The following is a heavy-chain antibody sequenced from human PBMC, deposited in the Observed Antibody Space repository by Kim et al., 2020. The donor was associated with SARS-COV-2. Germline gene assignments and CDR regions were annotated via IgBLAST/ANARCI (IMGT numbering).Heavy chain of an antibody. CDR1: GGSISSSSYY. V-gene: IGHV4-39*01. D-gene: IGHD6-19*01. CDR3: ARHYAQAVAGAVDY. Sequence: SETLSLTCTVSGGSISSSSYYWGWIRQPPGTGLEWIGSIYYSGSTYYNPSLKSRVTISVDTSKNQFSLKLSSVTAADTAVYYCARHYAQAVAGAVDYWGQGTLVAVSS. J-gene: IGHJ4*02. CDR2: IYYSGST.